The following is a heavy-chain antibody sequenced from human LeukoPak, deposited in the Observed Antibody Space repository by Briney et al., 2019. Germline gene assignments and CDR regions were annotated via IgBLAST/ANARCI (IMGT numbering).Heavy chain of an antibody. Sequence: SETLSLTCTVSGGSISSGDYYWRWIRQPPGKGLEWIGYIYYSGSTYYNPSLKSRVTISVDTSKNQFSLKLSSVTAADTAVYYCARDPGHNWFDPWGQGTLVTVSS. CDR3: ARDPGHNWFDP. CDR2: IYYSGST. CDR1: GGSISSGDYY. J-gene: IGHJ5*02. V-gene: IGHV4-30-4*01.